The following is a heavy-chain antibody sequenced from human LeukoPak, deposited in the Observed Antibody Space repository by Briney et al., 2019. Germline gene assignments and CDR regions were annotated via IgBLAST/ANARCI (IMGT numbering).Heavy chain of an antibody. V-gene: IGHV4-59*12. CDR1: GGSISSYY. D-gene: IGHD6-6*01. CDR3: AASSIAARRGSFYIDY. Sequence: PSETLSLTCTVSGGSISSYYWSWIRQPPGKGLEWIGYIYYSGTTNYNPSLKSRVTMSVDTSKNQFSLKLSSVTAADTAVYYCAASSIAARRGSFYIDYWGQGTLVTVSS. J-gene: IGHJ4*02. CDR2: IYYSGTT.